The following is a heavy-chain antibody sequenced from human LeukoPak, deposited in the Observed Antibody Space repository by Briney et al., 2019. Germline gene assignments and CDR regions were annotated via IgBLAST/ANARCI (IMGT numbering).Heavy chain of an antibody. J-gene: IGHJ4*02. CDR1: AHRFTSSW. D-gene: IGHD3-22*01. V-gene: IGHV5-51*01. Sequence: GQPLNISSTASAHRFTSSWIVSMRHMPGKRLEWIGIIYPGDSDTKYSPSFEGQVTISADKTITTAYLQWSSLKASDTAMYYCARRNFYDSSGYSDYWGQGTLVTVSS. CDR3: ARRNFYDSSGYSDY. CDR2: IYPGDSDT.